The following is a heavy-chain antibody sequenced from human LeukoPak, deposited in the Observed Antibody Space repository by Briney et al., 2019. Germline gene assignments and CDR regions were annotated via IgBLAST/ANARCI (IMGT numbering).Heavy chain of an antibody. CDR2: IYYSGST. D-gene: IGHD5-24*01. CDR3: ARIIEMATIFAPFDP. CDR1: GGSISSSNYY. J-gene: IGHJ5*02. Sequence: PSETLSLTCTVSGGSISSSNYYWGWIRQPPGKGLEWIGSIYYSGSTYYSPSLKSRVNISVDTSKNQFSLKLSSVTAADTAVYYCARIIEMATIFAPFDPWGQGTLVTVSS. V-gene: IGHV4-39*01.